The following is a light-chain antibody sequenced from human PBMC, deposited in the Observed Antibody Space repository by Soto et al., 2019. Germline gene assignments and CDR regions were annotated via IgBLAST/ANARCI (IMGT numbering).Light chain of an antibody. V-gene: IGKV3-20*01. Sequence: EIVMTQSPATLSVSPGERATLSCRASQSVSSYLAWYQHKPGQAPRLLIYSASIRATGVPDRFSGSGSGTDFTLTITRLEPEDFAVYFCLQYGGSPITFGQGTRLEIK. CDR1: QSVSSY. CDR2: SAS. J-gene: IGKJ5*01. CDR3: LQYGGSPIT.